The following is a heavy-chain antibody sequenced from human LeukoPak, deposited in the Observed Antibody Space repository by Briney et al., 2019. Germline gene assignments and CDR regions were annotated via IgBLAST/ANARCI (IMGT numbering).Heavy chain of an antibody. Sequence: ASVTVSCKASGYTFTGYYMHWVRQAPGQGLEWMGWINPNSGGTNYAQKFQGRVTMTRDTSISTAYMELSRLRSDDTAVYYCARPVEMATINFDYWGQGTLVTVSS. D-gene: IGHD5-24*01. CDR1: GYTFTGYY. V-gene: IGHV1-2*02. CDR2: INPNSGGT. CDR3: ARPVEMATINFDY. J-gene: IGHJ4*02.